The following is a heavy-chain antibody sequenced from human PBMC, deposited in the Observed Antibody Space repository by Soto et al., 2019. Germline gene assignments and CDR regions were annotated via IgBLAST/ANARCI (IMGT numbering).Heavy chain of an antibody. CDR1: GYTFTSYD. V-gene: IGHV1-8*01. CDR2: MNPNSGNT. CDR3: ARGPRNWGVDY. D-gene: IGHD7-27*01. J-gene: IGHJ4*02. Sequence: QVQLVQSGAEVKKPGASVNVSCKAAGYTFTSYDINWVRQATGQGFEWMGWMNPNSGNTGYAQKFQGRVTMTRDTSISTAFMELSSLRSEDTAVYYCARGPRNWGVDYWGQGTLVTVSS.